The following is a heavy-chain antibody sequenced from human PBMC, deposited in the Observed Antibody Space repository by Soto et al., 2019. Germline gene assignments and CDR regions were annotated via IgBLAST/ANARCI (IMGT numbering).Heavy chain of an antibody. CDR1: GGSFSGYY. CDR2: INHSGST. V-gene: IGHV4-34*01. CDR3: ARGRSSRWELRAVGIYFDY. J-gene: IGHJ4*02. D-gene: IGHD1-26*01. Sequence: TSETLSLTCAVYGGSFSGYYWSWIRQPPGKGLEWIGEINHSGSTNYNPSLKSRVTISVDTSKNQFSLKLSSVTAADTAVYYCARGRSSRWELRAVGIYFDYWGQGTLVTVSS.